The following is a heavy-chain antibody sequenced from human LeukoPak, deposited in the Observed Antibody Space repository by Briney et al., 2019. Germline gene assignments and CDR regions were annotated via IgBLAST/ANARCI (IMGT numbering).Heavy chain of an antibody. CDR2: INPNSGGT. Sequence: ASVTVSCTASGYTFTGYYMHWVRQAPGQGLEWMGWINPNSGGTNYAQKFQGRVTMTRDTSISTAYMELSRLRSDDTAVYYCARVRGSWYFDYWGQGTLVTVSS. CDR1: GYTFTGYY. J-gene: IGHJ4*02. CDR3: ARVRGSWYFDY. D-gene: IGHD6-13*01. V-gene: IGHV1-2*02.